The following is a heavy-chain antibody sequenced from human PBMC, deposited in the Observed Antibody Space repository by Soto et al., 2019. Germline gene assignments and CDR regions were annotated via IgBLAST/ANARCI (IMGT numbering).Heavy chain of an antibody. Sequence: EVQVVESGGGLVQPGGSLRLSCIASGFTFSSHWMHWVRQAPGKGLVWVSRVKYDGRTTNYADSVKGRFTISRDNAKNTVYLQMNSLRAADTRVYYCGGGLRNYYGVDVCGQGPTVTVSS. V-gene: IGHV3-74*01. CDR2: VKYDGRTT. CDR3: GGGLRNYYGVDV. D-gene: IGHD5-12*01. J-gene: IGHJ6*02. CDR1: GFTFSSHW.